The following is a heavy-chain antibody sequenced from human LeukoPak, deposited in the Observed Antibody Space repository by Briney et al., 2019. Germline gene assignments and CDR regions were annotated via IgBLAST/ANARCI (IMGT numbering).Heavy chain of an antibody. CDR2: IYYSGST. D-gene: IGHD5-24*01. J-gene: IGHJ4*02. Sequence: SETLSLTCTVSGGSISSYYWSWIRKPPGKGLEWIGYIYYSGSTNYNPSLKSRVTISVDTSKNQFSLKLSSVTAADTAVYYCAKERNRDGSFDYWGQGTLVTVSS. CDR3: AKERNRDGSFDY. CDR1: GGSISSYY. V-gene: IGHV4-59*01.